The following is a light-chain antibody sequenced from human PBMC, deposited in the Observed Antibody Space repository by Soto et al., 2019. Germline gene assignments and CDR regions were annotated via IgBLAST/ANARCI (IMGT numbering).Light chain of an antibody. CDR3: QQYNSYLWT. CDR2: KAS. J-gene: IGKJ1*01. Sequence: DIQMTQSPSTLSASVGDRVTSTCRASQSISSWFAWYQQKPGKAPKLLIYKASSLESGVPSRFSGSGSGTEFTLTISSLQPDDFATYYCQQYNSYLWTFGQGTKVDIK. V-gene: IGKV1-5*03. CDR1: QSISSW.